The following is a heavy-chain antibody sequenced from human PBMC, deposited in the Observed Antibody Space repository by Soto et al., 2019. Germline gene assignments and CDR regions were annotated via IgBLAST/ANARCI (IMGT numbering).Heavy chain of an antibody. J-gene: IGHJ6*02. CDR1: GFTFSNYD. V-gene: IGHV3-13*01. CDR2: ITTAGDT. D-gene: IGHD1-26*01. Sequence: EVQLVESGGGLVQPGGSLRLSCAASGFTFSNYDMHWVRQVTGKGLEWVSGITTAGDTYYPGSVKGRFTISREKAKNSLSRQVNSLSAGDTAVYYCARELHGGSGGMDVWGQGTTVTVSS. CDR3: ARELHGGSGGMDV.